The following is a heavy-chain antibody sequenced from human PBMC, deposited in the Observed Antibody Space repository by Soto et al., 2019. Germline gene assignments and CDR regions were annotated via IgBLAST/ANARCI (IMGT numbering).Heavy chain of an antibody. CDR1: GFIFSAYS. Sequence: EVQLVESGGGLIQLGGSLRLSCTASGFIFSAYSMNWVRQAPGKGLEWVAYIRSIDNHINYADSVKGRFTVSSDPAKNSLYLQLNSLRAEDTAVYYCARDYLWAFDFWGQGALVTVSS. D-gene: IGHD2-21*01. CDR2: IRSIDNHI. J-gene: IGHJ4*02. V-gene: IGHV3-48*01. CDR3: ARDYLWAFDF.